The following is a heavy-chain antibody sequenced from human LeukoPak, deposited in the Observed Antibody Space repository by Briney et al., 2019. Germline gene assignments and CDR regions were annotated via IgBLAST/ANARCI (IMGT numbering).Heavy chain of an antibody. V-gene: IGHV4-39*01. CDR1: GGSISSSSYY. CDR2: IYYSGST. D-gene: IGHD6-19*01. CDR3: ARLYSSGWYV. Sequence: PSETLSLTCTVSGGSISSSSYYWGWIRQPPGKGLEWIGSIYYSGSTYYNPSLKSRVTISVDTSKNQFSLKLSSVTAADTAVYYCARLYSSGWYVWGQGTLVTVSS. J-gene: IGHJ4*02.